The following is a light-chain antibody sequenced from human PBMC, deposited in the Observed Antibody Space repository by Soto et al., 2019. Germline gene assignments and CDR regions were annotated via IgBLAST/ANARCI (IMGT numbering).Light chain of an antibody. CDR1: QSLVSSNGNTY. J-gene: IGKJ1*01. CDR3: MQGSHYPPWT. CDR2: EVS. Sequence: DVVMTPSPLSLPVTLGQPASMSCRASQSLVSSNGNTYLHWFQQRPGQPPRRLIYEVSKRDSGVPDKFSGSGSGTDFTLKISSVEAEDVGVYYCMQGSHYPPWTFGQGTKVEIK. V-gene: IGKV2-30*01.